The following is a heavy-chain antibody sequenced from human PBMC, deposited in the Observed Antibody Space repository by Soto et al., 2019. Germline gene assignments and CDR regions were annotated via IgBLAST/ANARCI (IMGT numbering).Heavy chain of an antibody. V-gene: IGHV3-23*01. D-gene: IGHD2-2*01. CDR1: GSTLGSYA. CDR2: LGGNGFTT. Sequence: EVQLLESGGGLVQPGGSLRLSCVVSGSTLGSYAMSWVRQAPEKGPEWVAILGGNGFTTYYADSVKGRFTISGDKSKSTLFLQMNSLRADDTGVYYCAKALRPSLNFFYYMDVWGRGTSVTVSS. CDR3: AKALRPSLNFFYYMDV. J-gene: IGHJ6*03.